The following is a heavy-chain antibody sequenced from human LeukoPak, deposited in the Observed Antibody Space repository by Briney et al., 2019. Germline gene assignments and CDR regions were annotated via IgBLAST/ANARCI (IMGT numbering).Heavy chain of an antibody. CDR2: ISVSGDNT. J-gene: IGHJ4*02. V-gene: IGHV3-23*01. CDR3: VTFTSRGWWSPFDY. CDR1: GFTFSSYA. D-gene: IGHD6-19*01. Sequence: GGSLRLACAASGFTFSSYAMSWVRQAPGKGLEWVSDISVSGDNTYYADSVKGRFTISRDNSKNTLYLQMDSLRAEDTAVYYCVTFTSRGWWSPFDYWGQGTLVTVSS.